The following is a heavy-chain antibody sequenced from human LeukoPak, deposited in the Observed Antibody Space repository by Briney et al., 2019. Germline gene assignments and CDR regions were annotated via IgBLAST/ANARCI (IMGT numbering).Heavy chain of an antibody. CDR1: GFTFSSYA. V-gene: IGHV3-23*01. D-gene: IGHD3-10*01. CDR3: AKDYYGSGSYYMPPAHYFDC. CDR2: ISGSGGST. Sequence: GGSLRLSCAASGFTFSSYAMSWVRQAPGKGLEWVSAISGSGGSTYYADSVKGRFTISRDNSKNTLYLQMNSLRAEDTAVYYCAKDYYGSGSYYMPPAHYFDCWGQGTLVTVSS. J-gene: IGHJ4*02.